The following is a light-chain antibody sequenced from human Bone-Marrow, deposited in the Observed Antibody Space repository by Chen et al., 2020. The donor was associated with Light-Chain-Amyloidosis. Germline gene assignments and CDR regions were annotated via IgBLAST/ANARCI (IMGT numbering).Light chain of an antibody. V-gene: IGLV2-8*01. CDR2: EAT. J-gene: IGLJ1*01. CDR1: SSDVGGYNY. CDR3: LSYAGSSNYV. Sequence: QSALPQPPSASGTPGQSVTISCTRTSSDVGGYNYVSWYQHHPGKAPKLIIYEATQRPSGVPDRFSGSQSDNTASLTVSGLQAEDEADYYCLSYAGSSNYVFGTGTKVTVL.